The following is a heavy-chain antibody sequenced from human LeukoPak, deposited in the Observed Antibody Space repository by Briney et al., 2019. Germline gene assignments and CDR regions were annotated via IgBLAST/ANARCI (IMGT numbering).Heavy chain of an antibody. V-gene: IGHV1-24*01. CDR2: FDPEDGET. Sequence: ASVKVSCKVSGYTLTELSMHWVRQAPGKGLEWMGGFDPEDGETIYAQKFQGRVTMTEDTSTDTAYMELRSLRSDDTAVYYCARMARSSWTYYYYYGMDVWGQGTTATVSS. D-gene: IGHD6-13*01. CDR3: ARMARSSWTYYYYYGMDV. J-gene: IGHJ6*02. CDR1: GYTLTELS.